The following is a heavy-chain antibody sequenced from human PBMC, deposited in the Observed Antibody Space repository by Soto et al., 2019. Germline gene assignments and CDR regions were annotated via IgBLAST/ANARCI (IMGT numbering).Heavy chain of an antibody. CDR3: AGHEYSSLAHDY. D-gene: IGHD6-6*01. CDR2: IYYSGST. Sequence: SETLSLTCTVSGGSISSGGYYWSWIRQHPGKGLEWIGYIYYSGSTYYNPSLKSRVTISVDTSKNQFSLKLSSVTAADTAVYYCAGHEYSSLAHDYWGQGTLVTVSS. V-gene: IGHV4-31*03. CDR1: GGSISSGGYY. J-gene: IGHJ4*02.